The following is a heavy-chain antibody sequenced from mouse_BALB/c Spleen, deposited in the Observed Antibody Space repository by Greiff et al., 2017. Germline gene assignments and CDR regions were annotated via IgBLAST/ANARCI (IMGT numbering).Heavy chain of an antibody. CDR3: ARGDGNYGY. Sequence: DVHLVESGGGLVKPGGSLKLSCAASGFTFSSYAMSWVRQTPEKRLEWVASISSGGSTYYPDSVKGRYTISRDNARNILYLQMSSLRSEDTAMYYCARGDGNYGYWGQGTTLTVSS. V-gene: IGHV5-6-5*01. CDR1: GFTFSSYA. D-gene: IGHD2-1*01. J-gene: IGHJ2*01. CDR2: ISSGGST.